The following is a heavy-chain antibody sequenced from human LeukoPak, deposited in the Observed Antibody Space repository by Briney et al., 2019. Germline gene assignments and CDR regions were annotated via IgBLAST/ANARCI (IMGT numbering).Heavy chain of an antibody. CDR1: GGSISSSSYY. CDR3: ARVSGGGYCSGGSCYFFDY. CDR2: IYYSGST. J-gene: IGHJ4*02. D-gene: IGHD2-15*01. Sequence: PSETLSLTCTVSGGSISSSSYYWGWIRQPPGKGLEWVGCIYYSGSTYYNPSLKSRVTISVDTSKNQFSLKLSSVTAADTAVYYCARVSGGGYCSGGSCYFFDYWGQGTLVTVSS. V-gene: IGHV4-39*07.